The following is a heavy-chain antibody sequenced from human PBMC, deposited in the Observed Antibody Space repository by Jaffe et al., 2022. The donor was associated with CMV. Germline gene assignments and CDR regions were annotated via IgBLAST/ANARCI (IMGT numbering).Heavy chain of an antibody. CDR1: GFTFSSYG. J-gene: IGHJ4*02. Sequence: QVQLVESGGGVVQPGRSLRLSCAASGFTFSSYGMHWVRQAPGKGLEWVAVISYDGSNKYYADSVKGRFTISRDNSKNTLYLQMNSLRAEDTAVYYCAKDIGGYDPGYWGQGTLVTVSS. D-gene: IGHD5-12*01. CDR3: AKDIGGYDPGY. CDR2: ISYDGSNK. V-gene: IGHV3-30*18.